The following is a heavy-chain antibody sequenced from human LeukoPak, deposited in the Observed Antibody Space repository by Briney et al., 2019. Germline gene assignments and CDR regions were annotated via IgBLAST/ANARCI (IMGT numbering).Heavy chain of an antibody. CDR3: ARLAYGGPNFDY. CDR1: GGTFSSYA. J-gene: IGHJ4*02. V-gene: IGHV1-18*01. CDR2: ISAYNGNT. D-gene: IGHD4-23*01. Sequence: ASVKVSCKASGGTFSSYAISWVRQAPGQGLEWMGWISAYNGNTNYAQKLQGRVTMTTDTSTSTAYMELRSLRSDDTAVYYCARLAYGGPNFDYWGQGTLVTVSS.